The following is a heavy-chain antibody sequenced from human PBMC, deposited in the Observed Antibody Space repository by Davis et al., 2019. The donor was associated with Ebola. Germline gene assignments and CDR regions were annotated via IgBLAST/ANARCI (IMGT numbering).Heavy chain of an antibody. D-gene: IGHD3-9*01. J-gene: IGHJ4*02. CDR2: ISGSGGST. V-gene: IGHV3-23*01. CDR1: GFTFSNYA. CDR3: ARGDYYGIAYSRGGFDY. Sequence: GESLKISCAASGFTFSNYAMSWVRQAPGKGLEWVSGISGSGGSTYYADSVKGRFTISRDNSKNTLYLQMNSLRAEDTAVYYCARGDYYGIAYSRGGFDYWGQGTLVTVSS.